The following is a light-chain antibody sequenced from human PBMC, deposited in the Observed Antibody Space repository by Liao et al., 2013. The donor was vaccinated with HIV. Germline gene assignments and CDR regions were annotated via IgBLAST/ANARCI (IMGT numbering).Light chain of an antibody. CDR1: NIASKA. CDR3: QAWDSSTGDMV. CDR2: YDN. V-gene: IGLV3-21*01. Sequence: SYVLTQPPSVSVAPGLTATITCGGNNIASKAVHWYQQRPGQAPVLVIFYDNDRPSGIPERFSGSNSGNTATLTISGTQAMDEADYYCQAWDSSTGDMVFGGGTKLTVL. J-gene: IGLJ3*02.